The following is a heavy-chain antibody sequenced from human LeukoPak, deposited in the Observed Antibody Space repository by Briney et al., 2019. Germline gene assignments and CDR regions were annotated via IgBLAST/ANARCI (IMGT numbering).Heavy chain of an antibody. V-gene: IGHV1-18*01. D-gene: IGHD2-15*01. CDR2: ISAYNGNT. J-gene: IGHJ3*02. CDR1: GYTFTSYG. CDR3: ARDSEVVVVAATRGLLRWAFDI. Sequence: ASVKVSCKASGYTFTSYGISWVRQAPGKGLEWMGWISAYNGNTNYAQKLQGRVTMTTDTSTSTAYMELRSLRSDDTAVYYCARDSEVVVVAATRGLLRWAFDIWGQGTMVTVSS.